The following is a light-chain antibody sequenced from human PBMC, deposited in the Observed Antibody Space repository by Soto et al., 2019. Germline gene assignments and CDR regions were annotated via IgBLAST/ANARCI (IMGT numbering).Light chain of an antibody. V-gene: IGKV3D-7*01. J-gene: IGKJ1*01. CDR2: GTS. CDR1: QTVSRMY. CDR3: HQDFNLPWT. Sequence: EIVMTQAPGTPSVSPGERATLSCRASQTVSRMYLSWFQQKPGQAPRLLIYGTSTRATGIPVRFSGSGSGTDFTLTISSLQPEDFAVYFCHQDFNLPWTFGQGTKVDIK.